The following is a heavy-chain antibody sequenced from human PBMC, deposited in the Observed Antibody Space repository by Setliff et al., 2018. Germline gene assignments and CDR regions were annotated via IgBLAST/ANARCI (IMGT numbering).Heavy chain of an antibody. V-gene: IGHV3-23*03. Sequence: GESLKISCAASGFTFTDYAMTWVRQAPGKGLEWVSTIYSGDRSTFYTDSVKGRFIINRDSSKNTLYMQMSSLRAEDTAVYYCAKPRVELRWGFESWGQGTLVTVSS. CDR2: IYSGDRST. D-gene: IGHD1-7*01. J-gene: IGHJ4*02. CDR3: AKPRVELRWGFES. CDR1: GFTFTDYA.